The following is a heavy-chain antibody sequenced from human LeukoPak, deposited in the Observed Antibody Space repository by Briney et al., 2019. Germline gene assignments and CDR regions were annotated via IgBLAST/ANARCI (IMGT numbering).Heavy chain of an antibody. CDR2: ISSSSSYI. J-gene: IGHJ4*02. V-gene: IGHV3-21*01. CDR1: GFTFSSYS. D-gene: IGHD3-9*01. CDR3: ARVAYDILTGYYMANAFDI. Sequence: PGGSLRLSCAASGFTFSSYSMNWVRQAPGEGLEWVSSISSSSSYIYYADSVKGRFTISRDNAKNSLYPQMNSLRAEDTAVYYCARVAYDILTGYYMANAFDIWGQGTLVTVSS.